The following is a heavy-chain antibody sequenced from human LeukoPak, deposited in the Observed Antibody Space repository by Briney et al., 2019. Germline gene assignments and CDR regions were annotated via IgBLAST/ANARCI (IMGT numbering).Heavy chain of an antibody. CDR2: IYYSGST. CDR3: ARHFKTIFGVAREYYFDY. Sequence: PSETLSLTCTVSGGSISSYYWSWIRQPPGKGLEWIGYIYYSGSTNYNPSLKSRVTISVDTSKNQFSLKLSSVTAADTAVYYCARHFKTIFGVAREYYFDYWGQGTLVTVSS. D-gene: IGHD3-3*01. CDR1: GGSISSYY. V-gene: IGHV4-59*08. J-gene: IGHJ4*02.